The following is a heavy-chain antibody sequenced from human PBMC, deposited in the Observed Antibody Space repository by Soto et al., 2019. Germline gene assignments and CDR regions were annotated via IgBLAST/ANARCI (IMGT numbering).Heavy chain of an antibody. V-gene: IGHV1-18*01. CDR1: GYTFTSYG. CDR2: ISAYNGNT. CDR3: ARPIVVVPAAETTYYYYMDV. J-gene: IGHJ6*03. Sequence: ASVKVSCKASGYTFTSYGISWVRQAPGQGLEWMGWISAYNGNTNYAQKLQGRVTMTTDTSTSTAYMELRSLRSDDTAVYYCARPIVVVPAAETTYYYYMDVGGKGTTVTRLL. D-gene: IGHD2-2*01.